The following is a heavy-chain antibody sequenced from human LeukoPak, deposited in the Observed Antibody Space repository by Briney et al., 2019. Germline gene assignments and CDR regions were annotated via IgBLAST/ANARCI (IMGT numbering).Heavy chain of an antibody. Sequence: ASVKVSCKASGGTFSSYAISWVRQAPGQGLEWMGGIIPIFGTANYAQKFQGRVTITADESTSTAYMELSSLRSDDTAVYYCARKVSAAGKYNWFDPWGQGTLVTVSS. V-gene: IGHV1-69*13. J-gene: IGHJ5*02. CDR3: ARKVSAAGKYNWFDP. D-gene: IGHD2-2*01. CDR2: IIPIFGTA. CDR1: GGTFSSYA.